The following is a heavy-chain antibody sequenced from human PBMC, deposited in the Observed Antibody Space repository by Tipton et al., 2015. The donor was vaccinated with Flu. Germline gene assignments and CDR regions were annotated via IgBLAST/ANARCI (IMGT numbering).Heavy chain of an antibody. D-gene: IGHD5-18*01. J-gene: IGHJ5*02. Sequence: LRLSCTVSGGSISSSSYYWGWIRQPPGKGLEWIGTIYYSGSTYYNPSLKSRVTMSVDTSKNQFSLKLNSVTAADTAVYYCAREGPVGSTYGFNLWGQGTPVTVSS. V-gene: IGHV4-39*07. CDR1: GGSISSSSYY. CDR3: AREGPVGSTYGFNL. CDR2: IYYSGST.